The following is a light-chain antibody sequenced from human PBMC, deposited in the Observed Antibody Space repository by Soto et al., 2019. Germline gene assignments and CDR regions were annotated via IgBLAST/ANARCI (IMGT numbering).Light chain of an antibody. V-gene: IGKV3D-15*01. J-gene: IGKJ5*01. Sequence: EVVLTQSPGTLSLSRGERATLSCRASERIYSAYLGWYQQKPGQAPRLLIYEASSRATGIPARFSGSGSGTEFTLTISGLQSEDFAVYYCQQYNNWPITFGQGTRLEIK. CDR2: EAS. CDR1: ERIYSAY. CDR3: QQYNNWPIT.